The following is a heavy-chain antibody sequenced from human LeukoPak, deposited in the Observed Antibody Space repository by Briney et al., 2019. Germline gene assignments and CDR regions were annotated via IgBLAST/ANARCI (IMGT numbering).Heavy chain of an antibody. D-gene: IGHD3-22*01. V-gene: IGHV3-48*01. Sequence: GGSLRLSCAASGFTFTNYVMNWVRQAPGKGLEWVSYISSSSSTIYYADSVKGRFTISRDNAKNSLYLQMNSLRAEDTAVYYCARVPYYYDSSGPDWYFDLWGRGTLVTVSS. CDR2: ISSSSSTI. J-gene: IGHJ2*01. CDR3: ARVPYYYDSSGPDWYFDL. CDR1: GFTFTNYV.